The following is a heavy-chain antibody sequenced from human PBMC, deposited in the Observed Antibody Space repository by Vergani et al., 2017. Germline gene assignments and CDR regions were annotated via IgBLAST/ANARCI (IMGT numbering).Heavy chain of an antibody. CDR2: ISGSGGST. J-gene: IGHJ1*01. V-gene: IGHV3-23*04. CDR1: GFTFSSYA. CDR3: AKSYYYDSSGYLHTEYFQH. Sequence: EVQLVESGGGLVQPGGSLRLSCAASGFTFSSYAMSWVRQAPGKGLEWVSAISGSGGSTYYADSVKGRFTISRDNSKNTLYLQMNSLRAEDTAVYYCAKSYYYDSSGYLHTEYFQHWGQGTTVTVSS. D-gene: IGHD3-22*01.